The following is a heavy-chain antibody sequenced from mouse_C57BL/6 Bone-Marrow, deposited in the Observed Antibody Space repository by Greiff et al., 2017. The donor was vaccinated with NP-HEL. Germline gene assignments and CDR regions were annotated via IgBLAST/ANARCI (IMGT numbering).Heavy chain of an antibody. V-gene: IGHV1-85*01. Sequence: QVQLQQSGPELVKPGASVKLSCKASGYTFTSYDINWVKQRPGQGLEWIGWIYPRDGSTKYNEKFKGKATLTVDTSSSTAYMELHSLTSEDSAVYFCARHYYSNYVYWYFDVWGTGTTVTVSS. CDR1: GYTFTSYD. CDR3: ARHYYSNYVYWYFDV. D-gene: IGHD2-5*01. CDR2: IYPRDGST. J-gene: IGHJ1*03.